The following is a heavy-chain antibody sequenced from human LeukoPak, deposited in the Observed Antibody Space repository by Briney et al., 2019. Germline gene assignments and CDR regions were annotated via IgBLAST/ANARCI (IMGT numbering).Heavy chain of an antibody. Sequence: ASVKVSCKASGYTFTGYYMHWVRQAPGQGLEWMGWINPNSGGTNYAQKFQGRVTMTRDTSISTAYMELSRLRSDDTAVYYCARGFGYYCSSTSCYSRYFQHWGQGTLATVSS. D-gene: IGHD2-2*01. CDR2: INPNSGGT. V-gene: IGHV1-2*02. J-gene: IGHJ1*01. CDR3: ARGFGYYCSSTSCYSRYFQH. CDR1: GYTFTGYY.